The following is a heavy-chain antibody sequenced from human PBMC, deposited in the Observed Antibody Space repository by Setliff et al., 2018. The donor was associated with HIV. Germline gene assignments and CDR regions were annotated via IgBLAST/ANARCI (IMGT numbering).Heavy chain of an antibody. CDR3: ARDVSWRVRTYIDY. CDR2: ISSSSRSK. V-gene: IGHV3-21*01. CDR1: GFTFSTYS. D-gene: IGHD3-3*01. J-gene: IGHJ4*02. Sequence: PGGSLRLSCEASGFTFSTYSMNWVHQAPGKGLEWVSSISSSSRSKYYADSVKGRFTISRDNAKNSLYLQMNSLTAEDTAVYYCARDVSWRVRTYIDYWGQGALVTV.